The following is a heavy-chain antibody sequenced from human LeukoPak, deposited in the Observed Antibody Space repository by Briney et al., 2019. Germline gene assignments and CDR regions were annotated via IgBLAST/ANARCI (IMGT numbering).Heavy chain of an antibody. Sequence: GASVKVSYRASGYTFTSYYMHWVRQAPGQGREWMGTINPSGGSTSYAQKFQGRVTITADKSTSTAYMELSSLRSEDTAVYHCARDWVVGATNDAFDIWGQGTMVTVSS. CDR2: INPSGGST. CDR1: GYTFTSYY. V-gene: IGHV1-46*01. J-gene: IGHJ3*02. D-gene: IGHD1-26*01. CDR3: ARDWVVGATNDAFDI.